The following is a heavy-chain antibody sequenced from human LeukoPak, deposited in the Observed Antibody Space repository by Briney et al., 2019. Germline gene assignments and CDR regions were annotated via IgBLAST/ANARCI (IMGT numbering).Heavy chain of an antibody. CDR2: ISYDGSNK. D-gene: IGHD5-18*01. J-gene: IGHJ4*02. CDR1: GFTFSSYA. V-gene: IGHV3-30-3*01. CDR3: AKGQEPWIQLWFSGDY. Sequence: GGSLRLSCAAPGFTFSSYAMHWVRQAPGKGLEWVAVISYDGSNKYYADSVKGRFTISRDNSKNTLYLQMNSLRAEDTAVYYCAKGQEPWIQLWFSGDYWGQGTLVTVSS.